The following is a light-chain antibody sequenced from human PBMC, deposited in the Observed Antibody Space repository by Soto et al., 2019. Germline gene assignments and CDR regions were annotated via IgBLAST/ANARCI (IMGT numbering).Light chain of an antibody. Sequence: SVLTPPASVSGAPGQSITISCTGNSSAIGAYNFVSWYQQHPGKAPKLMLYDVNIRPSGVSNRFSGSKSGNTASLTISGLQAEDEADYYCTSWTTSTTMIFGGGTKVTVL. V-gene: IGLV2-14*03. CDR1: SSAIGAYNF. CDR2: DVN. CDR3: TSWTTSTTMI. J-gene: IGLJ2*01.